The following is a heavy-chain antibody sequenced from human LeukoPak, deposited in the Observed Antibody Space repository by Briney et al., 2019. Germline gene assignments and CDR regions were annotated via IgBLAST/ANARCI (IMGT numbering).Heavy chain of an antibody. Sequence: SETLSLTCTVSGGSISNYYWSWIRQPPGKGLEWIGYIYYIGSTNSNPSLNSRVTISLDTSKNQFSLKLSSVTAADTAVYYCARLHPDRDGYMRRSFDSWGQGTLVTVSS. D-gene: IGHD5-24*01. CDR3: ARLHPDRDGYMRRSFDS. J-gene: IGHJ4*02. V-gene: IGHV4-59*08. CDR2: IYYIGST. CDR1: GGSISNYY.